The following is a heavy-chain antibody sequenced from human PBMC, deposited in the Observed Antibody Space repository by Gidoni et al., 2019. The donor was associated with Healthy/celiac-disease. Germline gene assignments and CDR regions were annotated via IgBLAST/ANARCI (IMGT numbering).Heavy chain of an antibody. CDR2: IYDSGST. J-gene: IGHJ4*02. CDR3: ARSDSSSLLDY. Sequence: QLQLQESGPGLVKPSATLSLTCTVAGGSFSSSSYYWGWIRQPPGKGLEWIGSIYDSGSTYYNPSLKRRVTISVDTSKNQFSLKLSSVTAADTAVYYCARSDSSSLLDYWGQGTLVTVSS. V-gene: IGHV4-39*01. D-gene: IGHD6-6*01. CDR1: GGSFSSSSYY.